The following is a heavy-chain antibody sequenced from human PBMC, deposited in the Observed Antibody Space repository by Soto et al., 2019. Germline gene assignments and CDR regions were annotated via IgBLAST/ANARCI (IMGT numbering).Heavy chain of an antibody. V-gene: IGHV3-48*02. CDR1: GFTFSSYS. CDR2: ISSSSSTI. D-gene: IGHD4-17*01. CDR3: ARISTDYGDPFDY. Sequence: GGSLRLSCADSGFTFSSYSMNWVRQAPGKGLEWVSYISSSSSTIYYADSVKGRFTISRDNAKNSLYLQMNSLRDEDTAVYYCARISTDYGDPFDYWGQGTLVTAPQ. J-gene: IGHJ4*02.